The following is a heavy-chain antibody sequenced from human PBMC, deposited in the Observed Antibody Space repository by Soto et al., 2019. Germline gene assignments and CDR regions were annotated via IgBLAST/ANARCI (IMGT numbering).Heavy chain of an antibody. V-gene: IGHV4-34*01. CDR2: INHSGST. CDR1: GGSFSGYY. Sequence: SETLSLTCAVYGGSFSGYYWSWIRQPPGKGLEWIGEINHSGSTNYNPSLKSRVTISVDTSKNQFSLKLSSVTAADTAVYYCARGPIGYSYGYDYWGEGTLVTVSS. CDR3: ARGPIGYSYGYDY. D-gene: IGHD5-18*01. J-gene: IGHJ4*02.